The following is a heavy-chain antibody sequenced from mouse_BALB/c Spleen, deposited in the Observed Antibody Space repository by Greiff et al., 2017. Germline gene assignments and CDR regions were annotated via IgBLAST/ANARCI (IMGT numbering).Heavy chain of an antibody. D-gene: IGHD2-4*01. CDR1: GYSFTGYY. Sequence: EVQLQQSGPELVKPGASVKISCKASGYSFTGYYMHWVKQSHVKSLEWIGRINPYNGATSYNQNFKDKASLTVDKSSSTAYMELHSLTSEDSAVYYCARDDYDLYAMDYWGQGTSVTVSS. J-gene: IGHJ4*01. CDR2: INPYNGAT. CDR3: ARDDYDLYAMDY. V-gene: IGHV1-31*01.